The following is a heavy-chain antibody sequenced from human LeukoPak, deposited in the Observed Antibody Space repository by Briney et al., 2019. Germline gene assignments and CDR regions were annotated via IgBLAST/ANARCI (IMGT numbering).Heavy chain of an antibody. CDR1: GFTFSSYA. D-gene: IGHD5-18*01. V-gene: IGHV3-23*01. CDR3: GKTTAGYSSGQKPAWPVDY. CDR2: IFGSGGSP. J-gene: IGHJ4*02. Sequence: GGSLRLSCAASGFTFSSYAMSWVRQAPGKGLEWVAGIFGSGGSPHYADSVKGRFTISRDNSKNTVYLQINSLRAEDTAVYYCGKTTAGYSSGQKPAWPVDYWGQGTLVTVSS.